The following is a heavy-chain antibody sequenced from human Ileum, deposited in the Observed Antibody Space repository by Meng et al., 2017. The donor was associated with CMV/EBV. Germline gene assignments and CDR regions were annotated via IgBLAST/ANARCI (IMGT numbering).Heavy chain of an antibody. V-gene: IGHV3-43*01. CDR1: GFTFDDYN. J-gene: IGHJ4*02. D-gene: IGHD3-3*01. Sequence: GESLKISCSTSGFTFDDYNMHWVRQGPGKGLEWVSLISWDGAITDYADSVRGRFTISRDNSKHSLYLQMNSLRTEDTAFYYCAKEAKVFDFWSDYHREPYFDYWGKGTLVTVSS. CDR2: ISWDGAIT. CDR3: AKEAKVFDFWSDYHREPYFDY.